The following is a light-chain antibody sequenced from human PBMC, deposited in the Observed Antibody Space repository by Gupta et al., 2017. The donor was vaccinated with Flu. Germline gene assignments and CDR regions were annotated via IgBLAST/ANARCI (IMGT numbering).Light chain of an antibody. CDR1: QSISSY. CDR3: HQNDGNLPWT. Sequence: EIQMTQSPSSLSASVGDRVTITCRASQSISSYLNWYQQKPGKAPKLLIYDASSLQSGVPSRCCGSGYGIDFTRPSSSLQPVEFATDYFHQNDGNLPWTFGQGTKVEIK. CDR2: DAS. J-gene: IGKJ1*01. V-gene: IGKV1-39*01.